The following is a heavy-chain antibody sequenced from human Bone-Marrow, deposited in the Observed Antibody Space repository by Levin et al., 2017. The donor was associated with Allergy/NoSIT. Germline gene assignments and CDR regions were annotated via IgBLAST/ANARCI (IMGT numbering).Heavy chain of an antibody. D-gene: IGHD3-9*01. Sequence: VASVKVSCAASGFTFSSFWMHWVRQVPGKGLVWVSRIDNEGTVTEYADSVKGRFTISRDNAKNTVYLQMNSLRAEDTAVYYCASPLYDILTGLYGVDVWGQGTTVTVAS. V-gene: IGHV3-74*01. CDR1: GFTFSSFW. J-gene: IGHJ6*02. CDR2: IDNEGTVT. CDR3: ASPLYDILTGLYGVDV.